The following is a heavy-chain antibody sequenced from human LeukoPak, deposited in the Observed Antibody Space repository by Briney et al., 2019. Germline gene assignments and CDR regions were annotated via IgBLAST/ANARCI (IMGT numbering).Heavy chain of an antibody. CDR1: GFTFSSYA. CDR2: IGGSGGST. V-gene: IGHV3-23*01. D-gene: IGHD6-13*01. Sequence: PGGSLRLSCAASGFTFSSYAMSWVRQAPGKGLEWVSAIGGSGGSTYYADSVKGRFTISRDNSKNTLYLQMNSLRAEDTAVYYCAKGRYSSSWYHYFDYWGQGTLVTVSS. J-gene: IGHJ4*02. CDR3: AKGRYSSSWYHYFDY.